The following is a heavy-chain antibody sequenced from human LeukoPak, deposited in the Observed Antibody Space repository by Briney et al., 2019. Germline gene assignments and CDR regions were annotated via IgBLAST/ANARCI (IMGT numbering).Heavy chain of an antibody. CDR2: ISYDGSNK. Sequence: GGSLRLSCAASGFTFSSYGMHWVRQAPGKGLEWVAVISYDGSNKYYADSVKGRFTISRDNSKNTLYLQMNSLRAEDTAVYYCAKGVATIGYYYGMDVWGKGTTVTVSS. V-gene: IGHV3-30*18. J-gene: IGHJ6*04. D-gene: IGHD5-12*01. CDR1: GFTFSSYG. CDR3: AKGVATIGYYYGMDV.